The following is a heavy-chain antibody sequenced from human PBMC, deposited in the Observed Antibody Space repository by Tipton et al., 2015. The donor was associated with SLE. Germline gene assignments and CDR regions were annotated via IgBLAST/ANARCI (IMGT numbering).Heavy chain of an antibody. J-gene: IGHJ4*02. CDR3: ASDSSGWSYFDY. CDR1: GFTFSSYW. D-gene: IGHD6-19*01. CDR2: IKQDGSEK. Sequence: GSLRLSCAASGFTFSSYWMSWVRQAPGKGLEWVANIKQDGSEKYYVDSVKGRFTISRDNAKNSLYLQMNSLRAEDTAVYYCASDSSGWSYFDYWGQGTLVTVSS. V-gene: IGHV3-7*01.